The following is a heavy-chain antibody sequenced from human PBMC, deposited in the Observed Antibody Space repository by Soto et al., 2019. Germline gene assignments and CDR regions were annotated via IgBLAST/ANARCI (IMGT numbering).Heavy chain of an antibody. CDR3: ARDGGPWGWMGAFDI. CDR1: GFTFSSYS. J-gene: IGHJ3*02. CDR2: ISSSSSYI. Sequence: GGSLRLSCAASGFTFSSYSMNWVRQAPGKGLEWVSSISSSSSYIYYADSVKGRFTISRDNAKNSLYLQMNSLRAEDTAVYYCARDGGPWGWMGAFDIWGQGTMVTVSS. V-gene: IGHV3-21*01. D-gene: IGHD3-16*01.